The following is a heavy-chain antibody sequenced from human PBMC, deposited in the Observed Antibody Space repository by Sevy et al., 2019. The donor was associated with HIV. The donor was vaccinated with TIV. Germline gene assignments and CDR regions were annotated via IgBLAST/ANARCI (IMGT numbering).Heavy chain of an antibody. J-gene: IGHJ4*02. D-gene: IGHD1-1*01. V-gene: IGHV4-59*13. Sequence: SDTLSLTCTVSGGSINSYYWSWIRQPPGKGLEWIGYIYYSGSTNYNPSLKSRVTISVDTSKNQFSLKLSSVTAADTAVYYCARGPTRYYFDYWGQGTLVTVSS. CDR1: GGSINSYY. CDR3: ARGPTRYYFDY. CDR2: IYYSGST.